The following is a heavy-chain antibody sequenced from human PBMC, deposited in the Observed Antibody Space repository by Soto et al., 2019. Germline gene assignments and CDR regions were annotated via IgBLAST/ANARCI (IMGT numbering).Heavy chain of an antibody. V-gene: IGHV3-43*01. CDR1: GFTFDDYT. CDR3: AKARLWGGDGYNSYYYNAMDV. D-gene: IGHD3-16*01. J-gene: IGHJ6*02. CDR2: ISWDGGST. Sequence: HPGGSLRLSCAASGFTFDDYTMHGVRQAPGKGLEWVSLISWDGGSTYYADSVKGRFTISRDNSKNSLYLQMNSLRPEDTALYYCAKARLWGGDGYNSYYYNAMDVWGQGTTVTVSS.